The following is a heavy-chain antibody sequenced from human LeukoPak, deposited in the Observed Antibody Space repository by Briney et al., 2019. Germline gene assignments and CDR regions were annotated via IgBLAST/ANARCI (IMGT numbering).Heavy chain of an antibody. CDR3: ARRTIYGSGSYELFDY. CDR2: IYYSGST. J-gene: IGHJ4*02. V-gene: IGHV4-39*02. D-gene: IGHD3-10*01. CDR1: CGSISSSIYY. Sequence: PSETLSLTCTVSCGSISSSIYYWGWIRQPPGKGLEWIGSIYYSGSTYYNPSLKSRVTICVDTSKNHFSLKLSPGTAADTAVYYCARRTIYGSGSYELFDYWGQGTLVTVSS.